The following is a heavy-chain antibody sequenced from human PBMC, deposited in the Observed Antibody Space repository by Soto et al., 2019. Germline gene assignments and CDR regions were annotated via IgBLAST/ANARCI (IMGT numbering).Heavy chain of an antibody. J-gene: IGHJ2*01. CDR3: AKAAMPTVTTGLWYFDL. V-gene: IGHV3-30*18. CDR1: GFRFSTYG. D-gene: IGHD4-17*01. CDR2: ISHDGGNK. Sequence: QVQLVDSGGGVVQPGRSLGLSCAASGFRFSTYGMHWVRQAPGKGLEWVAVISHDGGNKYYADSVKGRFTISRDNSRNTLYLQMISLRPEDTAVYYCAKAAMPTVTTGLWYFDLWGRGTLVTVSS.